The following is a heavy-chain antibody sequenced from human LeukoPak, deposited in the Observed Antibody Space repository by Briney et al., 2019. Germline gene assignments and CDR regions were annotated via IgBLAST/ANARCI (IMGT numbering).Heavy chain of an antibody. D-gene: IGHD3-22*01. CDR1: GFIFTNYN. CDR3: ARDRSFSDSSGYPYDI. Sequence: GGSLRLSCAASGFIFTNYNLNWVRLAPGKGLEWISSITSSSYMFYSDSVKGRFTISRDNTKNSLYLQMNSLRPEDTAVYYCARDRSFSDSSGYPYDIWGQGTMVTVSS. CDR2: ITSSSYM. V-gene: IGHV3-21*01. J-gene: IGHJ3*02.